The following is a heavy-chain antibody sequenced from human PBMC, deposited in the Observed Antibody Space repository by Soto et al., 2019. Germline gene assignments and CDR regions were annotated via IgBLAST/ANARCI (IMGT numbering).Heavy chain of an antibody. CDR1: GYTFTSYY. CDR3: ARGVTYSSSSPPYGMDV. CDR2: INPSGGST. J-gene: IGHJ6*02. V-gene: IGHV1-46*01. D-gene: IGHD6-6*01. Sequence: ASVKVSCKASGYTFTSYYMHWVRQAPGQGLEWMGIINPSGGSTSYAQKFQGRVTMTRDTSTGTVYMELSSLRSEDTAVYYCARGVTYSSSSPPYGMDVWGQGTTVTVSS.